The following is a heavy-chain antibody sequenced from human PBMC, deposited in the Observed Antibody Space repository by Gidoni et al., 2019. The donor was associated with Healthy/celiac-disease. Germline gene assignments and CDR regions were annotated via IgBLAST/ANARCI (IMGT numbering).Heavy chain of an antibody. J-gene: IGHJ6*02. CDR2: ISSSSSYI. Sequence: EVQLVESGGGLVKPGGSLRLSCAASGFTFSSSSMNWVRQAPGKGLEWVSSISSSSSYIYYADSVKGRFTISRDNAKNSLYLQMNSLRAEDTAVYYCARDLRVGDIVVVPAAADHYYYYGMDVWGQGTTVTVSS. D-gene: IGHD2-2*01. CDR3: ARDLRVGDIVVVPAAADHYYYYGMDV. V-gene: IGHV3-21*01. CDR1: GFTFSSSS.